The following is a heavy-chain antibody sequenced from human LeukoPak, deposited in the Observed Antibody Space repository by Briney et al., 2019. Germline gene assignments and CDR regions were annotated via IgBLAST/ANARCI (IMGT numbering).Heavy chain of an antibody. D-gene: IGHD3-10*01. V-gene: IGHV3-7*01. CDR3: ARVGYYYSLYYYYMDV. J-gene: IGHJ6*03. CDR2: IKKDGSEK. Sequence: GGSLRLSCAASGFTFSSYWMSWVRQAPGKGLEWVANIKKDGSEKYYVDSVKGRFTISRDNAKNSLYLQMNSLRAEDTAVYYCARVGYYYSLYYYYMDVWGKGTTVTISS. CDR1: GFTFSSYW.